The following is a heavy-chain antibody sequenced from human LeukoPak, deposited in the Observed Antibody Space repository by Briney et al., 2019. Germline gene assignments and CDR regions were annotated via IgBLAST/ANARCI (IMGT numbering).Heavy chain of an antibody. V-gene: IGHV4-39*07. CDR1: GGSISSSSYY. CDR2: IYYSGST. J-gene: IGHJ4*02. Sequence: SETLSLTCTVSGGSISSSSYYWGWIRQPPGKGLEWIGSIYYSGSTYYNPSLKSRVTISVDTSKNQFSLKLSSVTAADTAVYYCAISGSGTSYTEQFDYWGQGTLVTVSS. D-gene: IGHD3-10*01. CDR3: AISGSGTSYTEQFDY.